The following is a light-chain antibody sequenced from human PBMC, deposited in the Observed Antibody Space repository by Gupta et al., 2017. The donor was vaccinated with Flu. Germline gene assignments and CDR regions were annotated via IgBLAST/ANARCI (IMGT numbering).Light chain of an antibody. J-gene: IGKJ1*01. CDR2: KAS. V-gene: IGKV1-5*03. CDR3: QQYNGYSGT. CDR1: QDVSDW. Sequence: PSTLSASIGDRVTITCRASQDVSDWLAWYQQKPGTAPNLLIFKASRLEIGVPSRFSGSGSGTEFTLTISSLQPEDFAIYYCQQYNGYSGTFGQGTKVEIK.